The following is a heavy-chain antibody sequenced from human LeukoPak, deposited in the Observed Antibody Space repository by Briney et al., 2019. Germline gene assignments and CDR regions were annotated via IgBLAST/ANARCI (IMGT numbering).Heavy chain of an antibody. Sequence: GGSLRLSCAASGFTFSSYGMHWVRQAPGKGLEWVALISYDGSNKYYADSVKGRFTISRDSSENTLYLQMDSLRPEDTAVYYCARRGGSYFDYWGQGTLVTVSS. J-gene: IGHJ4*02. CDR2: ISYDGSNK. CDR3: ARRGGSYFDY. V-gene: IGHV3-30*03. D-gene: IGHD3-16*01. CDR1: GFTFSSYG.